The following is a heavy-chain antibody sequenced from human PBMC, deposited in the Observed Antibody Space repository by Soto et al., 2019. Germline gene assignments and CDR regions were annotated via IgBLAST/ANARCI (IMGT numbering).Heavy chain of an antibody. V-gene: IGHV3-9*01. CDR3: VLWPPYYFDY. J-gene: IGHJ4*02. CDR1: GFTFDDYA. D-gene: IGHD3-10*01. Sequence: PGGSLRLSCAASGFTFDDYAIHWVRQAPGKGLEWVSGISWNSDSIDYADSVKGRFTISRDNSKNTLYLQMNSLRAEDTAVYYCVLWPPYYFDYWGQGPLVTVSS. CDR2: ISWNSDSI.